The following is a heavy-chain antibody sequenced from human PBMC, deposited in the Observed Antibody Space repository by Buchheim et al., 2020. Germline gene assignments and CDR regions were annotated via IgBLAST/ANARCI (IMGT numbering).Heavy chain of an antibody. V-gene: IGHV4-59*01. J-gene: IGHJ2*01. Sequence: QVQLQEWGPGLVKPSETLSLSCTVSGGSIRSNYWSWIRQPPGKGLEYLAQVYHSGTTNYNPSPKSQVSISLHTSKNQFSLELRSVTAADTAVYYCTRDIEVVGATLYFDLWGRGTL. D-gene: IGHD1-26*01. CDR1: GGSIRSNY. CDR2: VYHSGTT. CDR3: TRDIEVVGATLYFDL.